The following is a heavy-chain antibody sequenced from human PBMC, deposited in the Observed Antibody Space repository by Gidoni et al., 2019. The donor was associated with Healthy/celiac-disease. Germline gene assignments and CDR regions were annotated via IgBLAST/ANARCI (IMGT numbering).Heavy chain of an antibody. V-gene: IGHV3-23*01. Sequence: EVQLLASGGGLVQPGGSLRLSCAASGFTFRSYSISWVRQAPGKGLEWVSAISGSGGSTYYADSVKGRFTISRDNSKNTLYLQMNSLRAEDTAVYYCAKAPDYDFWSGTTNIDYWGQGTLVTVSS. CDR3: AKAPDYDFWSGTTNIDY. D-gene: IGHD3-3*01. J-gene: IGHJ4*02. CDR2: ISGSGGST. CDR1: GFTFRSYS.